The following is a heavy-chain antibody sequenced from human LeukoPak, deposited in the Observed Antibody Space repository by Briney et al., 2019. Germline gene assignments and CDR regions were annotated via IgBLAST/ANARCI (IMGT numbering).Heavy chain of an antibody. CDR2: INAGNGNT. D-gene: IGHD2-15*01. Sequence: ASVKVSCKASGYTFTSYAMHWVRQAPGQRLEWMGWINAGNGNTKYSQKFQGRVTITRDTSASTAYMELSSLRSEDTAVYYCARKYCSGGSCYDHLGDAFDIWGQGTMVTVSS. CDR1: GYTFTSYA. J-gene: IGHJ3*02. CDR3: ARKYCSGGSCYDHLGDAFDI. V-gene: IGHV1-3*01.